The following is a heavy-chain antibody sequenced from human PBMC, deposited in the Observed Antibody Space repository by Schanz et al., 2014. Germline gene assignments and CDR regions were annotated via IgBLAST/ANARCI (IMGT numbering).Heavy chain of an antibody. V-gene: IGHV3-23*04. Sequence: EVQLVESGGGVVRPGGSLRLSCAASGFGFSSYSMNWVRQAPGKGLEWVSAMNESHSTIYYADSVRGRFTISRDNAENTLFLQMNSLRGEDTAVYYCARKVVATIGGYYDNWGQGTPVTVSS. D-gene: IGHD5-12*01. J-gene: IGHJ4*02. CDR1: GFGFSSYS. CDR3: ARKVVATIGGYYDN. CDR2: MNESHSTI.